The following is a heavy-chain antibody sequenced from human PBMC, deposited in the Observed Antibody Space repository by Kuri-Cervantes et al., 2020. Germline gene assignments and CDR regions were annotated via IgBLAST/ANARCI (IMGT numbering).Heavy chain of an antibody. V-gene: IGHV3-9*01. Sequence: SLKISCAASGFTFDDYAMHWVRQAPGTGLEWVSGISWNSGGIGHADSVKGRFTISRDNAKNSLYLQMNSLRAEDTAVYYCAKVASEGYSYGDDAFDIWGQGTMVTVSS. CDR2: ISWNSGGI. D-gene: IGHD5-18*01. CDR3: AKVASEGYSYGDDAFDI. J-gene: IGHJ3*02. CDR1: GFTFDDYA.